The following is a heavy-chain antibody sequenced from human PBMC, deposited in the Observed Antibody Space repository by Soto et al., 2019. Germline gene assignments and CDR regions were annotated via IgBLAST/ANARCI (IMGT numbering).Heavy chain of an antibody. D-gene: IGHD3-10*01. J-gene: IGHJ6*02. CDR2: IYPGDSDT. V-gene: IGHV5-51*01. CDR1: GYSFTSYW. CDR3: ASSSYYYYYGMDV. Sequence: SGYSFTSYWIGWVRQMPGKGLEWMGIIYPGDSDTRYSPSFQGQVTISADKSISTAYLQWSSLKASDTAMYYCASSSYYYYYGMDVWGQGTTVTVSS.